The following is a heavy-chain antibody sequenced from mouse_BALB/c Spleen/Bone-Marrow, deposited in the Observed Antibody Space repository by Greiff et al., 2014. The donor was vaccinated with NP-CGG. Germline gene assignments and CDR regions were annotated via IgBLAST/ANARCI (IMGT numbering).Heavy chain of an antibody. CDR2: IRNKANGYTT. Sequence: VQLKESGGGLVQPGGSLRLSCATSGFTFTDYYMGWVRQPPGKALEWLGFIRNKANGYTTEYSASVKGRFTISRDNSQSILYLQMNTLRAEDSATYYCARYGYDYFDYWGQGTTLTVSS. V-gene: IGHV7-3*02. J-gene: IGHJ2*01. CDR3: ARYGYDYFDY. CDR1: GFTFTDYY. D-gene: IGHD2-2*01.